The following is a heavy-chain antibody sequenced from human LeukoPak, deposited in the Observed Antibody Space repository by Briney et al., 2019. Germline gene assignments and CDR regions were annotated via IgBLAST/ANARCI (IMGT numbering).Heavy chain of an antibody. V-gene: IGHV3-21*01. CDR1: GFTFDDYA. Sequence: PGRSLRLSCAASGFTFDDYAMHWVRQAPGKGLEWVSSISSSSSYIYYADSVKGRFTISRDNAKNSLYLQMDSLRAEDTAVYYCARGSFDWYQDYWGQGTLVTVSS. D-gene: IGHD3-9*01. J-gene: IGHJ4*02. CDR2: ISSSSSYI. CDR3: ARGSFDWYQDY.